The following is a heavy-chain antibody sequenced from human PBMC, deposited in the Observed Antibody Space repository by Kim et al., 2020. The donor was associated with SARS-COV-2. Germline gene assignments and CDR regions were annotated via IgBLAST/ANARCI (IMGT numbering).Heavy chain of an antibody. Sequence: GGSLRLSCAASGFTFSSYWMSWVRQAPGKGLEWVANIKQDGSEKYYVDSVKGRFTISRDNAKNSLYLQMNSLRDEDTAVYYCARWSGGSGSYAWLGYYGMDVWGQEPSVTVSS. CDR3: ARWSGGSGSYAWLGYYGMDV. CDR2: IKQDGSEK. J-gene: IGHJ6*02. CDR1: GFTFSSYW. V-gene: IGHV3-7*01. D-gene: IGHD3-10*01.